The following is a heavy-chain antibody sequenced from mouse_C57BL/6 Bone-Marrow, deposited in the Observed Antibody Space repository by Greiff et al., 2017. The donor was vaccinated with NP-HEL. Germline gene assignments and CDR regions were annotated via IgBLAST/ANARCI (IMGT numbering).Heavy chain of an antibody. CDR1: GYTFTSYW. D-gene: IGHD1-1*01. Sequence: QVQLQQPGAELVKPGASVKLSCKASGYTFTSYWMHWVKQRPGRGLEWIGRIDPNSGGTKYNEKFKSKATLTVDKPSSTASMQLSSLTSEDSAVYYYARPYYYGSRAWYFDVWGTGTTVTVSS. CDR2: IDPNSGGT. J-gene: IGHJ1*03. CDR3: ARPYYYGSRAWYFDV. V-gene: IGHV1-72*01.